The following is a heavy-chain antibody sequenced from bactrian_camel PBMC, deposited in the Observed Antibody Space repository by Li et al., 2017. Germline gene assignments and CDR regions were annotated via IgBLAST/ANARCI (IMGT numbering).Heavy chain of an antibody. CDR3: AARRCWQGSWFIGYEY. V-gene: IGHV3S55*01. Sequence: HVQLVESGGDSVEAGGSLRLSCVVSGYFSKRCMAWFRQAPGKERQGVAAILARDGTRYADSVTGRFTISRDNAKNTLYLQMNALKPEDTAMYYCAARRCWQGSWFIGYEYRGQGTQVTVS. J-gene: IGHJ4*01. CDR1: GYFSKRC. D-gene: IGHD6*01. CDR2: ILARDGT.